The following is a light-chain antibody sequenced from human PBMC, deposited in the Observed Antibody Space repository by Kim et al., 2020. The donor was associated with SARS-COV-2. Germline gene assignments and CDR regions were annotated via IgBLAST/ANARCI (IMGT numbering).Light chain of an antibody. J-gene: IGLJ1*01. CDR2: DVS. V-gene: IGLV2-14*03. CDR1: SSDVGGYNY. CDR3: SSYASSGNTYV. Sequence: QSALTQPASVSGSPGQSVTISCTGTSSDVGGYNYVSWYQQHPGKAPKLMIFDVSNRPSGVSNRFSGTKSGNTASLTISWLQAEDEADYYCSSYASSGNTYVFGSGTKVTVL.